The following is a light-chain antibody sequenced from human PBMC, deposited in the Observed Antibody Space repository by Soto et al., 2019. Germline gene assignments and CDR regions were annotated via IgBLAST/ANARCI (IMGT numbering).Light chain of an antibody. CDR3: QQYNTNSLT. CDR1: QNINNW. V-gene: IGKV1-5*03. Sequence: DIQMTQSPSTLSASVGDGVTITCRASQNINNWLAWYQQKPGKAPKFLIHKASSLESGVPSRFSGSGSGTEFTLTISSLQPDDFATYYCQQYNTNSLTFGQGTKLEI. J-gene: IGKJ2*01. CDR2: KAS.